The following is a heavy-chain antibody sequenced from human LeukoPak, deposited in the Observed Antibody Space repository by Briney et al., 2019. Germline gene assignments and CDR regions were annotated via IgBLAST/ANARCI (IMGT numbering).Heavy chain of an antibody. CDR2: ISGSGGST. J-gene: IGHJ3*02. CDR3: ANQAPYDSSGYLSFFDAFDI. CDR1: GFTFSSYA. V-gene: IGHV3-23*01. Sequence: PGGSLRLSCAASGFTFSSYAMSWVRQAPGKGLEWVSAISGSGGSTYYADSVKGRFTISRDNSKNTLYLQMNSLRAEDTAVYYCANQAPYDSSGYLSFFDAFDIWGQGTMVTVSS. D-gene: IGHD3-22*01.